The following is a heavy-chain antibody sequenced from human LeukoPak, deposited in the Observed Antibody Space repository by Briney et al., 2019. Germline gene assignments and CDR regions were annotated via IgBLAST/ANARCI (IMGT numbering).Heavy chain of an antibody. CDR1: GFTFSSYW. J-gene: IGHJ4*02. CDR2: IKQDGSEK. CDR3: ARDYVTTGWFDY. Sequence: GGSLRLSCVASGFTFSSYWMSWVRQAPGKGVEWVANIKQDGSEKNYVESVKGRLTISRDNAKNSLYLQINSLRAEDTAVYYCARDYVTTGWFDYWGQGTLVIVSS. D-gene: IGHD4-17*01. V-gene: IGHV3-7*05.